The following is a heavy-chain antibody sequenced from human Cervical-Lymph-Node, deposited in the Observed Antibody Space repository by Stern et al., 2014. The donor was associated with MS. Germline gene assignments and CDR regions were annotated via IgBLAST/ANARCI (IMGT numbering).Heavy chain of an antibody. V-gene: IGHV1-69*01. CDR3: ALSSETSDRWYSLGYDL. J-gene: IGHJ5*02. CDR2: IFPVFGTP. CDR1: GGTFSKFP. Sequence: KLVQYGAEVTKPGSSVKGSCKASGGTFSKFPSSWVRQAPGQGLEWMGGIFPVFGTPTYAQEFRGRVTITADVSTSTVYMELSSLRSDDTAVYYCALSSETSDRWYSLGYDLWGQGTLVTVSS. D-gene: IGHD6-13*01.